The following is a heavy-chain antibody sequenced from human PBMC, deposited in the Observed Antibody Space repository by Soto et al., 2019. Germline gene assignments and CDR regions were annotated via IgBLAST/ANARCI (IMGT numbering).Heavy chain of an antibody. V-gene: IGHV3-23*01. CDR2: ISGSGGST. Sequence: EVQLLESGGGLVQPGGSLRLSCAASGFTFSSYAMNWVRQAPGKGLEWVSAISGSGGSTYYADSVKGRFTISRDNSKNTLYLQMNSLRAEDTAVVYCAKGSGYSSGWYLFDYWGQGTLVTVSS. J-gene: IGHJ4*02. D-gene: IGHD6-19*01. CDR1: GFTFSSYA. CDR3: AKGSGYSSGWYLFDY.